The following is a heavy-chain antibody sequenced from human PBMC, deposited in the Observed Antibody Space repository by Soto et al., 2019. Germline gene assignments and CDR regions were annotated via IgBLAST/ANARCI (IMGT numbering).Heavy chain of an antibody. V-gene: IGHV1-69*02. CDR3: ARGRGQLERRVNFDY. J-gene: IGHJ4*02. CDR1: GGTFSSYT. Sequence: ASVKVSCKASGGTFSSYTISWVRQAPGQGLEWMGRIIPILGIANYAQKFQGRVTITADKSTSTAYMELSSLRSEDTAVYYCARGRGQLERRVNFDYWGQGTLVTVSS. CDR2: IIPILGIA. D-gene: IGHD1-1*01.